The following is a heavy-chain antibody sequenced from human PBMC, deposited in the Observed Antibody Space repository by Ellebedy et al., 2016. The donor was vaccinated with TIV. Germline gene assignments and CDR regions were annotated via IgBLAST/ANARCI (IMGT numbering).Heavy chain of an antibody. V-gene: IGHV4-61*01. CDR1: GDSIGNGRHS. J-gene: IGHJ4*02. D-gene: IGHD2/OR15-2a*01. Sequence: SETLSLTCTVSGDSIGNGRHSWGWIRQPPGKGLEWIGYVSSGGSTNYSPSLKSRVTISVDTSKNQFSLKVKSVTAADTAVYYCARTFTETLGGLDTHWVLDYWGQGTLVTASS. CDR3: ARTFTETLGGLDTHWVLDY. CDR2: VSSGGST.